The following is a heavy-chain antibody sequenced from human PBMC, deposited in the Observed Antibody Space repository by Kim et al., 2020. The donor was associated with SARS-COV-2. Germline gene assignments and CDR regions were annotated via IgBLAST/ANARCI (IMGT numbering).Heavy chain of an antibody. CDR1: GYTFTSYC. CDR3: ARDGRSVDYYFDY. CDR2: IDVANTNT. Sequence: ASVKVSSKASGYTFTSYCLHWVRQAPGQSLEWMGWIDVANTNTHYSENSQGRVTISRDTSATTVYIELSSLRSEDTAVYYCARDGRSVDYYFDYWGQGTLVTVSS. J-gene: IGHJ4*02. V-gene: IGHV1-3*01.